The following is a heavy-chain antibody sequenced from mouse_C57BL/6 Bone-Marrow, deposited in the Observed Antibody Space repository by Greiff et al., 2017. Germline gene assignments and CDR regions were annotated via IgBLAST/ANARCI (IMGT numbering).Heavy chain of an antibody. J-gene: IGHJ1*03. CDR1: GYTFTSYW. V-gene: IGHV1-55*01. CDR2: IYPGSGST. Sequence: QVQLQQPGAELVKPGASVKMSCKASGYTFTSYWITWVKQRPGQGLEWIGDIYPGSGSTNYNEKFKSKATLTVDTSSSTAYMQLSSLTSEDSAVYYCARCFYWYVDVWGTWTTVTVSS. CDR3: ARCFYWYVDV.